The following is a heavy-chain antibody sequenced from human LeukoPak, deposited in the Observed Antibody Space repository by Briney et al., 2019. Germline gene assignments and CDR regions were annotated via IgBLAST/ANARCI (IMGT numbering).Heavy chain of an antibody. V-gene: IGHV4-59*08. CDR1: GGSISSYY. CDR2: IYYSGST. J-gene: IGHJ3*02. D-gene: IGHD2-8*02. CDR3: ARDLVDAFDI. Sequence: ESGPGLVKPSETLSLTCTVPGGSISSYYWSWIRQPPGKGLEWIGYIYYSGSTNYNPSLKSRVTISVDTSKNQFSLKLSSVTAADTAVYYCARDLVDAFDIWGQGTMVTVSS.